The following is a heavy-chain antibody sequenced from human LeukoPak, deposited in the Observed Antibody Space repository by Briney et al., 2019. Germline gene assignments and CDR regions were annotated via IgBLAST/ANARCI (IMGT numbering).Heavy chain of an antibody. CDR3: TKDSRGYNYGRYDY. J-gene: IGHJ4*02. V-gene: IGHV3-9*01. D-gene: IGHD5-18*01. Sequence: GGSLRLSCAASGFTFDDYAMHWVRQAPGKGLEWVSGISWNSGSGGYADSVKGRFTISRDNAKNSLYLQMNSLRAEDTALYYCTKDSRGYNYGRYDYWGQGTLVTVSS. CDR2: ISWNSGSG. CDR1: GFTFDDYA.